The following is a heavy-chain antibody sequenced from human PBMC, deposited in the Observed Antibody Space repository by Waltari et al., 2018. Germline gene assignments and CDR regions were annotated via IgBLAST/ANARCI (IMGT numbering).Heavy chain of an antibody. CDR1: GGTFSSYA. J-gene: IGHJ4*02. CDR3: ASVNYYGDTYFDY. Sequence: QVQLVQSGAEVKKPGSSVKGSCKASGGTFSSYAISWVRQAPGQGLEWMGGIIPIVGTANYAQTFQGRGTITADESTSTAYMELSSLRSEDTAVYYCASVNYYGDTYFDYWGQGTLVTVSS. D-gene: IGHD3-10*01. CDR2: IIPIVGTA. V-gene: IGHV1-69*13.